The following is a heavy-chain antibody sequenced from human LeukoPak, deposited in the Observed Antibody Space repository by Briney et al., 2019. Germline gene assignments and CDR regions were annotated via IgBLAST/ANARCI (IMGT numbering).Heavy chain of an antibody. V-gene: IGHV4-61*05. CDR3: ATRHDSSGYYFPHWFDP. D-gene: IGHD3-22*01. J-gene: IGHJ5*02. CDR1: GGSISSSSYY. Sequence: SETLSLTCTVSGGSISSSSYYWSWIRQPPGKGLEWIGYIYYSGSTNYNPALKSRVTISVDTSKNQFSLKLSSVTAADTAVYYCATRHDSSGYYFPHWFDPWGQGTLVTVSS. CDR2: IYYSGST.